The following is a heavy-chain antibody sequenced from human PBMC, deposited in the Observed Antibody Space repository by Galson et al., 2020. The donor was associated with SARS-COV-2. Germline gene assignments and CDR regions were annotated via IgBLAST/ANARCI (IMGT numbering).Heavy chain of an antibody. CDR2: ISYEGSNE. Sequence: GGSLRLSCAASGFTFSSYAMHWVRQAPGKGLDWVALISYEGSNEYYADSVKGRFTISRDNSKNTLYLQVNNLRAEDTAVYYCARDNSYALGHAMDVWGQGTAVTVSS. CDR1: GFTFSSYA. V-gene: IGHV3-30-3*01. D-gene: IGHD3-16*01. J-gene: IGHJ6*02. CDR3: ARDNSYALGHAMDV.